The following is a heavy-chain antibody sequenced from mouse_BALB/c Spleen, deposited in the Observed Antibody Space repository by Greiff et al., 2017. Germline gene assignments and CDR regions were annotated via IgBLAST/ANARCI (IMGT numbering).Heavy chain of an antibody. D-gene: IGHD2-1*01. V-gene: IGHV7-3*02. J-gene: IGHJ4*01. Sequence: DVKLVESGGGLVQPGGSLRLSCATSGFTFTDYYMSWVRQPPGKALEWLGFIRNKANGYTTEYSASVKGRFTISRDNSQSILYLQMNTLRAEDSATYYCARALYGKGGAMDYWGQGTSVTVSS. CDR2: IRNKANGYTT. CDR3: ARALYGKGGAMDY. CDR1: GFTFTDYY.